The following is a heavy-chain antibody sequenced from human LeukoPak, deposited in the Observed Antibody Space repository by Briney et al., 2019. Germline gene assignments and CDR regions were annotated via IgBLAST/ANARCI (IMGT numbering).Heavy chain of an antibody. CDR2: ISAYNGNT. CDR3: ARDWYSGSYYTL. Sequence: ASVKVSCKASGYTFTSYGISWVRQAPGQGLEWMGWISAYNGNTNYAQKLQGRVTTTTDTSTSTAYMELRSLRSDDTAVYYCARDWYSGSYYTLWGQGTLVTVSS. V-gene: IGHV1-18*01. D-gene: IGHD1-26*01. CDR1: GYTFTSYG. J-gene: IGHJ4*02.